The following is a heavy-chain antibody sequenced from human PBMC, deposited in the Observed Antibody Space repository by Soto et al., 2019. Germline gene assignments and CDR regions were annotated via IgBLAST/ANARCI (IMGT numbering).Heavy chain of an antibody. D-gene: IGHD3-3*02. CDR2: VIPIFGTP. J-gene: IGHJ6*02. CDR3: ARSQGGSSSLDIYYYYYYGMDV. Sequence: QVQLEQSGAEVKKPGSSVKVSCKAPGGTFSTYAISWVRQAPGQGLEWMGGVIPIFGTPKYAQKFQGRVTITADESTSTGYMELRSLRSEDTAVYYCARSQGGSSSLDIYYYYYYGMDVWGQGTTVTVSS. CDR1: GGTFSTYA. V-gene: IGHV1-69*01.